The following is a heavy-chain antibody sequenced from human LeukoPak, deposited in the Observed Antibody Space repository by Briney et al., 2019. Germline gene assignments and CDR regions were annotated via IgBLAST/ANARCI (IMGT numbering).Heavy chain of an antibody. J-gene: IGHJ5*02. D-gene: IGHD6-19*01. V-gene: IGHV4-59*01. CDR3: AREGQWLPDWFDL. Sequence: SETLSLTCTVSGGSISGYYWSWIRQPPGKGLEWIGYIHYSGSTNYSPSLRSRVTISLDTSKNQFSLKVNSVTAADTAVYYCAREGQWLPDWFDLWGQGTLVTVSS. CDR2: IHYSGST. CDR1: GGSISGYY.